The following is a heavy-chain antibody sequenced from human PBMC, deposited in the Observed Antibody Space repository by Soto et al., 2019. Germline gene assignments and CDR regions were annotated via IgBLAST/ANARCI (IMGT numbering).Heavy chain of an antibody. CDR3: ARGEYYYGSGSSYKAYFDY. V-gene: IGHV3-33*01. CDR2: IWYDGSNK. Sequence: GGSLRLSCAASGFTFSSYGMHWVRQAPGKGLEWVAVIWYDGSNKYYADSVKGRFTISRDNSKNTLYLQMNSLRAEDTAVYYCARGEYYYGSGSSYKAYFDYWGQGTLVTVSS. D-gene: IGHD3-10*01. J-gene: IGHJ4*02. CDR1: GFTFSSYG.